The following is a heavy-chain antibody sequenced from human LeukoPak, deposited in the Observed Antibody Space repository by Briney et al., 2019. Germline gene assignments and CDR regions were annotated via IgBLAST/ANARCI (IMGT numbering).Heavy chain of an antibody. CDR1: GYTFTGYY. CDR2: INPNSGGI. J-gene: IGHJ1*01. CDR3: ARSSYAVCTNGVCYIAEYFQH. V-gene: IGHV1-2*02. Sequence: ASVKVSCKASGYTFTGYYMHWVRQAPGQGLEWMGWINPNSGGINYAQKFQGRVTMTRDTSISTAYMELSRLRSDDTAVYYCARSSYAVCTNGVCYIAEYFQHWGQGTLVTVSS. D-gene: IGHD2-8*01.